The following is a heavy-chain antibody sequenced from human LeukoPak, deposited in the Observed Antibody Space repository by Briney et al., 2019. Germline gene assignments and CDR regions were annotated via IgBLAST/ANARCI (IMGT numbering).Heavy chain of an antibody. J-gene: IGHJ6*02. D-gene: IGHD3-10*01. CDR3: ARVGSGSYYDYYGMDV. Sequence: PSETLSLTCTVSGGSISSYYWSWIRQPPGKGLEWIGYIYTNGSTNYNPSLKSRVTMSVDTSKNQFSLKLSSVTAADTAVYYCARVGSGSYYDYYGMDVWGQGTTVTVSS. CDR1: GGSISSYY. V-gene: IGHV4-4*09. CDR2: IYTNGST.